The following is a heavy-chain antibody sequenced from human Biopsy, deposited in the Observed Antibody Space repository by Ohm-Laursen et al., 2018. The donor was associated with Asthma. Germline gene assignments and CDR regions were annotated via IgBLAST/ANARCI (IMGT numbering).Heavy chain of an antibody. CDR1: GFVFRSHA. Sequence: LSLTCAASGFVFRSHAMHWVRQAPGKGLEWVAVVSYDGGVVHYADSMKGRFTISRDNAKSTLYLQMNRLRTDDTAVYFCAKRRGYSDLTDFDHWGQGTLVTVSS. J-gene: IGHJ4*02. CDR2: VSYDGGVV. V-gene: IGHV3-30*18. D-gene: IGHD3-3*01. CDR3: AKRRGYSDLTDFDH.